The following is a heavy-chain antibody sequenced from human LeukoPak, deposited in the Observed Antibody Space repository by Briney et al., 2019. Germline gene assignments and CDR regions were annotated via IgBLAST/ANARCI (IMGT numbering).Heavy chain of an antibody. J-gene: IGHJ4*02. CDR2: INHSGST. CDR3: ARGPYYYGSGSYYRY. CDR1: GGSFSGYY. D-gene: IGHD3-10*01. V-gene: IGHV4-34*01. Sequence: SETLSLTCAVYGGSFSGYYWSWIRQPPGKGLEWIGEINHSGSTNYNPSLKSRVTISVDTSKNQFSLKLSSVTAADTAVYYCARGPYYYGSGSYYRYWGQGTLVTVSS.